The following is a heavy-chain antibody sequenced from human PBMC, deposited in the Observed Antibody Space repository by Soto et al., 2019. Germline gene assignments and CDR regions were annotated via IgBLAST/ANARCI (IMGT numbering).Heavy chain of an antibody. V-gene: IGHV3-21*01. J-gene: IGHJ4*02. CDR2: ISSSSSYI. CDR3: ARPLSSGRRDY. D-gene: IGHD3-22*01. Sequence: EVQLVESGGSLVKPGGSLRLSCAASGFTFSSYSMNWVRQAPGKGLEWVSSISSSSSYIYYADSVKGRFTISRDNAKNSLYLQMNSLRAEDTAVYYCARPLSSGRRDYWGQGTLVTVSS. CDR1: GFTFSSYS.